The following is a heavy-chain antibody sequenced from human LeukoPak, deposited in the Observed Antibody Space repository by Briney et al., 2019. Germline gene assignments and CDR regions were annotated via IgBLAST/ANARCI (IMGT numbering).Heavy chain of an antibody. V-gene: IGHV1-18*04. CDR1: GYTFTIYG. CDR3: ARNPLRPDYDYVWGSYRQEYYFDY. D-gene: IGHD3-16*02. J-gene: IGHJ4*02. Sequence: AAVNVSFKASGYTFTIYGISWVRQAPGQGLEWMGWISAYNGNTNYAQKLQGRVTMTTDTSPSTAYMELRSMRSDDTAVYYCARNPLRPDYDYVWGSYRQEYYFDYWGQGTLVTVSS. CDR2: ISAYNGNT.